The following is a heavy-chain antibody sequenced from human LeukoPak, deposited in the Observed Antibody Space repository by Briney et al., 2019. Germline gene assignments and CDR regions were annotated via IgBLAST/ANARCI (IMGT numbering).Heavy chain of an antibody. V-gene: IGHV1-2*02. CDR3: ASERSSIAAAGSYYYYGMDV. J-gene: IGHJ6*02. CDR2: INPNSGGT. Sequence: GASVKVSCKASGYTFSVYYLHWVRQAPGQGLEWMGWINPNSGGTNYAQKFQGRVTMTRDTSISTAYMELSRLRSDDTAVYYCASERSSIAAAGSYYYYGMDVWGQGTTVTVSS. D-gene: IGHD6-13*01. CDR1: GYTFSVYY.